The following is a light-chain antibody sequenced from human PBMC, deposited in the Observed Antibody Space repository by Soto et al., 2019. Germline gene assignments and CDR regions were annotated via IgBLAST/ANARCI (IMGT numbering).Light chain of an antibody. CDR2: DAS. CDR1: QGISSW. CDR3: QQYNSYSWT. Sequence: DIQMTQSASSLSASVRDRVTITCRASQGISSWLAWYQQKPGKAPKLLIYDASSLESGVPSRFSGSGSGTEFTLTISSLQPDDFATYYCQQYNSYSWTFGQGTKV. V-gene: IGKV1-5*01. J-gene: IGKJ1*01.